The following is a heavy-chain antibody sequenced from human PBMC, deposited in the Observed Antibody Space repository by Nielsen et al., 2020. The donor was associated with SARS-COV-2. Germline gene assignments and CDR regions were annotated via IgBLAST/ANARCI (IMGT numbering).Heavy chain of an antibody. Sequence: SVKVSCKASGYTFTSYYMHWVRQAPGQGLEWMGGIIPIFGTANYAQKLQGRVTMTEDTSTDTAYMELSSLRSEDTAVYYCATVYMDVWGQGTTVTVSS. V-gene: IGHV1-69*06. CDR3: ATVYMDV. J-gene: IGHJ6*02. CDR1: GYTFTSYY. CDR2: IIPIFGTA.